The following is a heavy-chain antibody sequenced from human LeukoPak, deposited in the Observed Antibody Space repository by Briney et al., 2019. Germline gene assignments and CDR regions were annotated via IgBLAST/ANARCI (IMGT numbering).Heavy chain of an antibody. V-gene: IGHV3-30*18. CDR3: AKDQSFDFWSGYSLYYYYYGMDV. CDR2: ISYDGSNK. J-gene: IGHJ6*02. CDR1: GFTFSSYG. Sequence: GGSLRLSCAASGFTFSSYGMHWVRQAPGKGLEWVAVISYDGSNKYYADSVEGRFTISKDNSKNTLYLQMNSLRAEDTAVYYCAKDQSFDFWSGYSLYYYYYGMDVWGQGTTVTVSS. D-gene: IGHD3-3*01.